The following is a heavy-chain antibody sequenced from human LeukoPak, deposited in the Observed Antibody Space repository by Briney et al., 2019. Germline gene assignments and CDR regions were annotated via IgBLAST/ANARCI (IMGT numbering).Heavy chain of an antibody. CDR2: INHSGST. V-gene: IGHV4-39*01. Sequence: SETLSLTCTVSGGSISSSSYYWGWIRQPPGKGLEWIGSINHSGSTYYNPSLKSRVTISVDTSKNQFSLKLSSVTAADTAVYYCARLGYSYGLIDYWGQGTLVTVSS. CDR3: ARLGYSYGLIDY. CDR1: GGSISSSSYY. D-gene: IGHD5-18*01. J-gene: IGHJ4*02.